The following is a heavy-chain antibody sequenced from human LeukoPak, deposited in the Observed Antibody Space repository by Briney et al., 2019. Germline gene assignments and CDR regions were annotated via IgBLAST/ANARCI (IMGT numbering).Heavy chain of an antibody. V-gene: IGHV3-23*01. Sequence: AGGSLRLSCAASGLTFSSYAMSWVRQAPGKGLEWVSAISGSGGSTYYADSVKGRFTISRDNSKNTLYLQMNSLRAEDTAVYYCAKGRSGYDDYWGQGTLVTVSS. CDR3: AKGRSGYDDY. J-gene: IGHJ4*02. CDR1: GLTFSSYA. CDR2: ISGSGGST. D-gene: IGHD5-12*01.